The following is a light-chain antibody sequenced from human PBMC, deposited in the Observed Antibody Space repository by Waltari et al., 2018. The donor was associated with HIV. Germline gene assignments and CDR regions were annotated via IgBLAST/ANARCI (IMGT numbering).Light chain of an antibody. CDR3: CSYAGSYSHVV. Sequence: QSALTQPRSVSGSPGQSVTISCTGTSSDVGGSKYVPWYQQHPGKAPKLMIFDVSKRPSGVPDRFSGSKSGNTASLTISGLQAEDEADYYCCSYAGSYSHVVFGGGTKLTVL. V-gene: IGLV2-11*01. CDR2: DVS. J-gene: IGLJ2*01. CDR1: SSDVGGSKY.